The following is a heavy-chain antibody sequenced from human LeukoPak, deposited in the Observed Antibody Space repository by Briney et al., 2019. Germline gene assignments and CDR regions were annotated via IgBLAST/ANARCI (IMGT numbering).Heavy chain of an antibody. D-gene: IGHD2-2*01. J-gene: IGHJ4*02. V-gene: IGHV1-69*02. CDR1: GGTFISYT. Sequence: SVKVSCKASGGTFISYTISWVRQAPGQGLEWMGRIIPILGIANYAQKFQGRVTITADKSTSTAYMELSSLRAEDTAVYYCAKREKYQLLSRIYYFDYWGQGTLVTVSS. CDR2: IIPILGIA. CDR3: AKREKYQLLSRIYYFDY.